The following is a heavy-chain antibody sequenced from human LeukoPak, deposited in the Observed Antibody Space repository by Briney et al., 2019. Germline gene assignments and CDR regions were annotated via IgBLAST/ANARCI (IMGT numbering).Heavy chain of an antibody. Sequence: ASVKVSCKASGYTFTGYYMHWVRQAPGQGLEWMGWINPNSGGTNYAQKFQGRVTMTRDTSISTAYMELSRLRSDDTAVYYCARGPPPYGSGSYYCGYWGQGTLVTVSS. J-gene: IGHJ4*02. D-gene: IGHD3-10*01. CDR3: ARGPPPYGSGSYYCGY. CDR1: GYTFTGYY. V-gene: IGHV1-2*02. CDR2: INPNSGGT.